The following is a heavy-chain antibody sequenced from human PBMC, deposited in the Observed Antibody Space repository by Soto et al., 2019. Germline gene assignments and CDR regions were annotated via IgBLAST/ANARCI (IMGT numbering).Heavy chain of an antibody. CDR1: GFSFSSHW. CDR2: INRDGSST. CDR3: AKTPISYCSSTSCYRYFDY. J-gene: IGHJ4*02. Sequence: SLRLSCASSGFSFSSHWMHWIRQAPEQGLVWVSHINRDGSSTAYADSVKGRFTISRDNAKNTLYLQMDSLRADDTAVYYCAKTPISYCSSTSCYRYFDYWGRGTLVTVSS. V-gene: IGHV3-74*01. D-gene: IGHD2-2*01.